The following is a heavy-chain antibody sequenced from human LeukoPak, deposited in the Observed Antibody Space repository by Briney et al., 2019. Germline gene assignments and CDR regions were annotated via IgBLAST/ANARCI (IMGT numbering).Heavy chain of an antibody. CDR2: IYYSGST. Sequence: SETLSLTCTVSGGSISSSSYYWGWIRQPPGKGLEWIGSIYYSGSTYYNPSLKSRVTISVDTSKNQFSLKLSSVTAADTAVYYCASNVLGDLDYWGQGTLVTVSS. CDR3: ASNVLGDLDY. D-gene: IGHD6-6*01. V-gene: IGHV4-39*01. CDR1: GGSISSSSYY. J-gene: IGHJ4*02.